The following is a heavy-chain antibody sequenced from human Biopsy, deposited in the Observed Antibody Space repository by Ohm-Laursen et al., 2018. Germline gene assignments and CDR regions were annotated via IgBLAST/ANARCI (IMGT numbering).Heavy chain of an antibody. CDR1: GYIFTSYG. CDR2: INTENGNT. CDR3: ARAKLEPVYYYYGMDV. Sequence: ASVKVSCKASGYIFTSYGISWVRQAPGQGLEWMGWINTENGNTIYAQNLQGRVTMTADTSTSTAYMEVTSLRSDDTAVYYCARAKLEPVYYYYGMDVWGQGTTVTVSS. V-gene: IGHV1-18*01. J-gene: IGHJ6*02. D-gene: IGHD1-1*01.